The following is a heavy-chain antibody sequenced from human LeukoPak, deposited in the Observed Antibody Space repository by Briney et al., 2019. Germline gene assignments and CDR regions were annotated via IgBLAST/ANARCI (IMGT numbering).Heavy chain of an antibody. J-gene: IGHJ4*02. CDR3: ARGGGFDY. V-gene: IGHV4-30-2*01. Sequence: SQTLSLTCAVSGGSISSGGYSWSWIRQPPGKGLEWIGYIYHSGSTYYNPSLKSRVTISVDRSKNQFSLKLSSVTAADTVVYYCARGGGFDYWGQGTLVTVSS. CDR2: IYHSGST. D-gene: IGHD3-16*01. CDR1: GGSISSGGYS.